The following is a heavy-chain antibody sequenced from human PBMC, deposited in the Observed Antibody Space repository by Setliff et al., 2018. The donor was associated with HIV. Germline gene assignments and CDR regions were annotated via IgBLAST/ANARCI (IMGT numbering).Heavy chain of an antibody. Sequence: PSETLSLTCAVSGYSISSGYYWGWIRQPPGKGLEWIGSIYHSGNTYYNPSLKSRVTISVHTSKNQFSLKLSSVTAADTAVYYCASSYGSGSLDVWGQGTTVTVSS. CDR1: GYSISSGYY. J-gene: IGHJ6*02. D-gene: IGHD3-10*01. CDR3: ASSYGSGSLDV. V-gene: IGHV4-38-2*01. CDR2: IYHSGNT.